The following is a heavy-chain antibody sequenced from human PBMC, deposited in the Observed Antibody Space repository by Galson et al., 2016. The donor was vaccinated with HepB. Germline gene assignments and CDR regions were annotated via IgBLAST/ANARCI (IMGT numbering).Heavy chain of an antibody. J-gene: IGHJ4*02. CDR3: ARDGDGVRSRPFDY. CDR1: GFTFSTYY. V-gene: IGHV3-7*04. D-gene: IGHD2-21*02. Sequence: SLRLSCAASGFTFSTYYMAWVRQAPGKGREWVANINQDGSAKYYVDPVKGRFTISRDSAKNSIYLQMNSLRAEDTAVYYGARDGDGVRSRPFDYWGQGALVTVSS. CDR2: INQDGSAK.